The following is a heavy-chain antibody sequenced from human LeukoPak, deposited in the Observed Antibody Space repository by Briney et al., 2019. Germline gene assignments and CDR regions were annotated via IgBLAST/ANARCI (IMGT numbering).Heavy chain of an antibody. D-gene: IGHD6-13*01. CDR3: EGPPGVSSSRLGAVDP. J-gene: IGHJ5*02. CDR1: GFTFSSYA. V-gene: IGHV3-30-3*01. Sequence: GGSLRLSCAASGFTFSSYAMHWVRQAPGKGLEWVAVISYDGSSKYYADSVKGRFTISRDNSKNTLYLQMNSLKAEDTAVYYCEGPPGVSSSRLGAVDPWGQGTLVTVSS. CDR2: ISYDGSSK.